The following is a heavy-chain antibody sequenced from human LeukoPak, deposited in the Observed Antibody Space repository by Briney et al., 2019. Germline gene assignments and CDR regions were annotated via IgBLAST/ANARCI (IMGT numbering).Heavy chain of an antibody. CDR3: ARPTYCSNTRCYPFDY. Sequence: GGSLRLSCAASGFSFSSFTMNWVRQAPGKGLEWVSSISSSGGHIYYGDSVKGRFTVSRDNAKNSLYLQMNSLRVEDTAVYYCARPTYCSNTRCYPFDYWGQGTLVTVSS. CDR1: GFSFSSFT. V-gene: IGHV3-21*06. D-gene: IGHD2-2*01. J-gene: IGHJ4*02. CDR2: ISSSGGHI.